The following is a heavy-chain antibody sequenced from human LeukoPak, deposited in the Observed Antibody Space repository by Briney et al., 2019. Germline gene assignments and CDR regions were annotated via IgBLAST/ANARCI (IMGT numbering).Heavy chain of an antibody. D-gene: IGHD3-22*01. CDR3: ARGYYYDSSGYSPCDY. Sequence: ASVKVSCKASGYTFTSYGISWVRQAPGQGLEWMGWISAYNGNTNYAQKLQGRVTMTTDTSTSTAYMELRSLRSDDTAVYYCARGYYYDSSGYSPCDYWGQGTLVTVSS. V-gene: IGHV1-18*01. CDR1: GYTFTSYG. CDR2: ISAYNGNT. J-gene: IGHJ4*02.